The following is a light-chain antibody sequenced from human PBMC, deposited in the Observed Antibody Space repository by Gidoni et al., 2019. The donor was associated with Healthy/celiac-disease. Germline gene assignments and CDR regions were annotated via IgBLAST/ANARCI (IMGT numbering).Light chain of an antibody. CDR2: AAS. V-gene: IGKV1-39*01. CDR1: QSISSY. Sequence: DIQMTQSPSSLSASVGDRVTITCRASQSISSYLNWYQQKPGKAPKLLIYAASSLQSGVPSRFSGSGSGTDCTLNISSLQPEDVATYYCQQSYSTPRTFGQGTKVEIK. J-gene: IGKJ1*01. CDR3: QQSYSTPRT.